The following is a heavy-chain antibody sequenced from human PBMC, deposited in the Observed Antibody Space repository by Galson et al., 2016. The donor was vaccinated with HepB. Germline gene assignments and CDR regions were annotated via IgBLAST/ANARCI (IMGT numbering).Heavy chain of an antibody. CDR1: GFTFSKAW. D-gene: IGHD4-17*01. CDR2: IKSKSDGGTI. V-gene: IGHV3-15*01. J-gene: IGHJ6*02. CDR3: TADYGDYEGYYYYGLDV. Sequence: SLRLSCAASGFTFSKAWMSWVRQAPGKGLEWVGRIKSKSDGGTIDYAAPVKGRFTISRDDSKNTLYLQTNSLKTEDTAVYYCTADYGDYEGYYYYGLDVWGQGTTVTVSS.